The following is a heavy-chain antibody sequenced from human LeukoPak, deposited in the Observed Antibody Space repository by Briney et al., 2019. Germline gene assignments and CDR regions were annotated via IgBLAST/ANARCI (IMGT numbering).Heavy chain of an antibody. V-gene: IGHV1-2*02. CDR1: GYTFTGYY. D-gene: IGHD3-22*01. CDR3: AREASYDSSGYWTYYFDY. Sequence: EASVKVSCKASGYTFTGYYIHWVRQAPGQGLEWMGWINPNINGTNYAQKLQGRVTMTTDTSTSTAYMELRSLRSDDTAVYYCAREASYDSSGYWTYYFDYWGQGTLVTVSS. J-gene: IGHJ4*02. CDR2: INPNINGT.